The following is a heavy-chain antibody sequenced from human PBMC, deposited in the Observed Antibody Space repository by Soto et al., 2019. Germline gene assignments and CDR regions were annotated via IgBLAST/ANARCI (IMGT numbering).Heavy chain of an antibody. V-gene: IGHV3-48*02. D-gene: IGHD1-26*01. CDR3: ARAKYGGSYSPSDY. J-gene: IGHJ4*02. CDR2: ISSRSNSI. Sequence: EVQLVESGGGLVQPGGSLRLSCAASGFAFSSYSMNWVRQAPGKGLEWVSYISSRSNSIYYADSVKGRFTISRVNAKNSLFLQMNSLRDEDTAVYFCARAKYGGSYSPSDYWGQGTLVTVSS. CDR1: GFAFSSYS.